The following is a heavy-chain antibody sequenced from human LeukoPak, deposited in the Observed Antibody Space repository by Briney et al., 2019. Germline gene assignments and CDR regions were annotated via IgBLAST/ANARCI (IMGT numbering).Heavy chain of an antibody. D-gene: IGHD6-13*01. J-gene: IGHJ3*02. CDR3: ARGSVSSWSYDAFDI. Sequence: SETLPLTCTVSGGSISSYYWSWIRQPPGKGLEWIGYIYYSGSTNYNPSLKSRVTISVDTSKNQFSLKLSSVTAADTAVYYCARGSVSSWSYDAFDIWGQGTMVTVSS. CDR1: GGSISSYY. CDR2: IYYSGST. V-gene: IGHV4-59*12.